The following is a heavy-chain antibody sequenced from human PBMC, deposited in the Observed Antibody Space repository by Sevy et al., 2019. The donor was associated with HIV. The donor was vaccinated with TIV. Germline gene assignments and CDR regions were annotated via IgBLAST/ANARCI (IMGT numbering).Heavy chain of an antibody. J-gene: IGHJ4*02. CDR1: GFTFSSYE. CDR2: ITLSGSTI. D-gene: IGHD4-17*01. Sequence: GGSLRLSCTASGFTFSSYEMNWVRQAPGKGLEWVSYITLSGSTIYYADSVKGRFTISRDNAKNSLYLQMNSLRAEDTAVYYCARDLPPSATTVPHFDCWGQGTLVTVSS. CDR3: ARDLPPSATTVPHFDC. V-gene: IGHV3-48*03.